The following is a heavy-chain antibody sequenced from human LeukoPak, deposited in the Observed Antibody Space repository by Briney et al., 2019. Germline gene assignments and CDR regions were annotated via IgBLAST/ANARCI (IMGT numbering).Heavy chain of an antibody. CDR1: GYTFTSYA. CDR2: INAGNGNT. D-gene: IGHD6-19*01. CDR3: ARARRGEQWLVLDY. V-gene: IGHV1-3*01. Sequence: AASVKVSCKASGYTFTSYAMHWVRQAPGQRLEWMGWINAGNGNTKYSQKFQGRVTITRDTSASTAYMELSSLRSEDTAVYYCARARRGEQWLVLDYWGQGTLVTVSS. J-gene: IGHJ4*02.